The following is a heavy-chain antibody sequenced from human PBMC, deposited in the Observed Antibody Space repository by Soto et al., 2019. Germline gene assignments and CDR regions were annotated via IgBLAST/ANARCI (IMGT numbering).Heavy chain of an antibody. D-gene: IGHD2-2*01. Sequence: QVQLVQSGAEVKKPGSSVKVSCKASGGTFSRYAISWVRQAPGQGLDWMGGIIPIFGTANYAQKFQGRVTITADESTSTAYMELSSLRSEDTAVYYCARHVPAAGYYYGMDVWGQGTTVTVSS. CDR1: GGTFSRYA. J-gene: IGHJ6*02. CDR2: IIPIFGTA. V-gene: IGHV1-69*12. CDR3: ARHVPAAGYYYGMDV.